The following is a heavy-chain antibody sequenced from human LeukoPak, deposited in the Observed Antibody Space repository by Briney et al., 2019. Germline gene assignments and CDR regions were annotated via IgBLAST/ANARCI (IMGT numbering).Heavy chain of an antibody. Sequence: SETLSPTCTVSGGSISSGGYYWSWIRQHPGKGLEWIGYIYYSGSTYYNPSLKSRVTISVDTSKNQFSLKLSSVTAADTAVYYCARGGSYCSSTSCLERYFDYWGQGTLVTVSS. D-gene: IGHD2-2*01. V-gene: IGHV4-31*03. CDR1: GGSISSGGYY. J-gene: IGHJ4*02. CDR2: IYYSGST. CDR3: ARGGSYCSSTSCLERYFDY.